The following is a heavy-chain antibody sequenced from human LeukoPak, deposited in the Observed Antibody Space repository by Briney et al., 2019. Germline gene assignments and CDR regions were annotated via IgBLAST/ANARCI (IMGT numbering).Heavy chain of an antibody. CDR3: ARRKRLSQGTFDY. J-gene: IGHJ4*02. CDR1: GGSISSYY. V-gene: IGHV4-34*01. Sequence: PSETLSLTCTVSGGSISSYYWSWIRQPPGKGLEWIGEINHSGSTNYNPSLKSRVTISVDTSTNQFSLKLSSVTAADTAVYYCARRKRLSQGTFDYWGQGTLVTVSS. CDR2: INHSGST. D-gene: IGHD6-25*01.